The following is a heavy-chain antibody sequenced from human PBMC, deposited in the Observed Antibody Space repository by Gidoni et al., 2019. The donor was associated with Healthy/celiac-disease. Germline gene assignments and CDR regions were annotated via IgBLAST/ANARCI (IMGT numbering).Heavy chain of an antibody. D-gene: IGHD3-3*01. Sequence: EVQLVESGGGLVKPGGSLRLSCAASGFTFRSYSMNWVRQAPGQGLEWVSSISSSSSYIYYADSVKGRFTISRDNAKNSLYLQMNSLRAEDTAVYYCARDPIGDYDFWSGYYTSGMDYWGQGTLVTVSS. J-gene: IGHJ4*02. V-gene: IGHV3-21*01. CDR3: ARDPIGDYDFWSGYYTSGMDY. CDR2: ISSSSSYI. CDR1: GFTFRSYS.